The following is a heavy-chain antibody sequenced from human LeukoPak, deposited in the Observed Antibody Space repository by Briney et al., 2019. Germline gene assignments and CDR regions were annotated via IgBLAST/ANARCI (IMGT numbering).Heavy chain of an antibody. D-gene: IGHD3/OR15-3a*01. CDR3: AKDLSASVDWSMDY. CDR1: EFTFSAFG. V-gene: IGHV3-33*06. Sequence: PGGSLRLSCTASEFTFSAFGMHWVRQAPGKGLEWVAVIWYNGSRKYYADSVKGRFTNSRDNSQNTLYLHMNNLRAEDTAVYYCAKDLSASVDWSMDYWGQGTLVTVSS. CDR2: IWYNGSRK. J-gene: IGHJ4*02.